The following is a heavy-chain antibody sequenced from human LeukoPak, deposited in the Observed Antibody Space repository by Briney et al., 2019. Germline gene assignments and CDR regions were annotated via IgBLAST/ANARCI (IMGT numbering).Heavy chain of an antibody. D-gene: IGHD2-2*01. CDR1: GVSISSSNSY. CDR2: IYYSGST. J-gene: IGHJ4*02. Sequence: SETLSLTCTVSGVSISSSNSYWGWIRQPPGKGLEWIGSIYYSGSTYYNPSLKSRVTISVDTSKNQFSLKLSSVTAADTAVYYCARGLVVPAARYSSSSGALDYWGQGTLVTVSS. CDR3: ARGLVVPAARYSSSSGALDY. V-gene: IGHV4-39*07.